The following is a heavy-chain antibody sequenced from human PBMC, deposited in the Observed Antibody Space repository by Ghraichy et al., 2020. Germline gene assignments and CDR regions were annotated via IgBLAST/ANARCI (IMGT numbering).Heavy chain of an antibody. V-gene: IGHV4-34*01. D-gene: IGHD5-24*01. J-gene: IGHJ4*02. CDR1: GGSFSGYY. Sequence: SQTLSRTCAVYGGSFSGYYWSWIRQPPGKGLEWIGEINHSGSTNYNPSLKSRVTISVDTSKNQFSLKLSSVTAADTAVYYCARGGRWLRFVFDYWGQGTLVTVSS. CDR2: INHSGST. CDR3: ARGGRWLRFVFDY.